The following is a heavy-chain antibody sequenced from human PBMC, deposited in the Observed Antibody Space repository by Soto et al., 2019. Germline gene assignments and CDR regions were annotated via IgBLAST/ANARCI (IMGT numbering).Heavy chain of an antibody. CDR2: IYYTGRT. CDR3: ARVDGYGFSDC. J-gene: IGHJ4*02. D-gene: IGHD5-12*01. CDR1: GDSISGYY. Sequence: SETLSLTCTVSGDSISGYYWSWMRQPPGKGLEWIGHIYYTGRTNYNPSLTSRVTISLDTSKSQFSLRLSSVTAADTAVYYCARVDGYGFSDCGGQGTLVTVSS. V-gene: IGHV4-59*01.